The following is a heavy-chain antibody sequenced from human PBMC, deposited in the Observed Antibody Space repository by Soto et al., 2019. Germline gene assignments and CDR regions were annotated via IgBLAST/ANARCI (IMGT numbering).Heavy chain of an antibody. CDR2: ISGSGGST. J-gene: IGHJ4*02. CDR1: GFTFSSYA. V-gene: IGHV3-23*01. Sequence: PGGSLRLSCAASGFTFSSYAMSWVRQAPGKGLEWVSAISGSGGSTYYADSVKGRFTISRDNSKNTLYLQMNSLRAEDTAVYYCAKDGSRDDILTGYLNPVPDYWGQGTLVTVSS. CDR3: AKDGSRDDILTGYLNPVPDY. D-gene: IGHD3-9*01.